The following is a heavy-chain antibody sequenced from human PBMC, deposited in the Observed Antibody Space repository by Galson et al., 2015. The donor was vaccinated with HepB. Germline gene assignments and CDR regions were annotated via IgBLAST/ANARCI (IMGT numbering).Heavy chain of an antibody. V-gene: IGHV3-30*18. Sequence: SLRLSCAASGFILRNYGMQWVHQPPGRGLQRVAVISSAGGTQYYADSVKGRFTISRDTSKNMLHLQMNSLRPEDTAVYYCVKESGIPQYGAYFDYWGQGALVTVSS. CDR3: VKESGIPQYGAYFDY. CDR1: GFILRNYG. J-gene: IGHJ4*02. D-gene: IGHD4/OR15-4a*01. CDR2: ISSAGGTQ.